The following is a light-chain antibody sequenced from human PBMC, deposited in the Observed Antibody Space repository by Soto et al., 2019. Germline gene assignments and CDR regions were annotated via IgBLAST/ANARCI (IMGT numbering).Light chain of an antibody. CDR1: QNIDAW. V-gene: IGKV1-39*01. CDR2: AAS. Sequence: IQMTQSPSTLSAXXXXXXXXXXXASQNIDAWLAWYQQKPGKAPKRLIYAASSLQSGVPSRFSGSRSGTDFTLTISSLQPADFATYYCQQSYSTPRTFGQGAKVDI. J-gene: IGKJ1*01. CDR3: QQSYSTPRT.